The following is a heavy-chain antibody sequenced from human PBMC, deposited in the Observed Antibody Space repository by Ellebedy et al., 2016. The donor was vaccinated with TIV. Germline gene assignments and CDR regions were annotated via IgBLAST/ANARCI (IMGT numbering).Heavy chain of an antibody. Sequence: GESLKISCAASGFTFSIYAMSWVRQAPGKGLEWVSLISGSGDSTYYADSVKGRFTISRDNSKNTLYLQMNSLRAEDTAVYYCARDRDGVFDYWGQGTLVTVSS. V-gene: IGHV3-23*01. J-gene: IGHJ4*02. CDR1: GFTFSIYA. CDR3: ARDRDGVFDY. D-gene: IGHD3-10*01. CDR2: ISGSGDST.